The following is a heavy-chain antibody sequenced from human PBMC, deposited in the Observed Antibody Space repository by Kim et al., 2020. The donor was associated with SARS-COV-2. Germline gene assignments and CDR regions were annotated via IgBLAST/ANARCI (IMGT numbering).Heavy chain of an antibody. D-gene: IGHD2-21*02. CDR1: GFTFSDYY. CDR3: ARDHGIYCGGDCYSCLDY. V-gene: IGHV3-11*01. Sequence: GGSLRLSCAASGFTFSDYYMSWIRQAPGKGLEWVSYISSSGSTIYYADSVKGRFTISRDNAKNSLYLQMNSLRAEDTAVYYCARDHGIYCGGDCYSCLDYWGQGTLVTVSS. J-gene: IGHJ4*02. CDR2: ISSSGSTI.